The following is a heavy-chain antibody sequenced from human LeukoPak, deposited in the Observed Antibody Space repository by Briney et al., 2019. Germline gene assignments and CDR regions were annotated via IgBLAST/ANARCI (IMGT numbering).Heavy chain of an antibody. V-gene: IGHV3-7*01. J-gene: IGHJ4*02. CDR2: IKQDGSEK. Sequence: GGSLRLSCAASGFTFTTYWMSWVRQAPGKGLEWVANIKQDGSEKNYADSVKGPFTISRDKAKNSLYLKMNSLRAEDTAVYYCAREWSIVAPDYWGQGTLVTVSS. CDR1: GFTFTTYW. CDR3: AREWSIVAPDY. D-gene: IGHD6-6*01.